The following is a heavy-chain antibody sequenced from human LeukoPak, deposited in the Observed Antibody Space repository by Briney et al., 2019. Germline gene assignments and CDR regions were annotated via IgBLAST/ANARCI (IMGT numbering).Heavy chain of an antibody. CDR2: ISSGGGSK. V-gene: IGHV3-23*01. CDR3: AKDLRNYSGGSCYSPAEDYYYGMDV. D-gene: IGHD2-15*01. CDR1: GFTFSSYA. Sequence: GGSLRLSCAASGFTFSSYAMNWVRQAPGKGLEWVSYISSGGGSKYYADSVKGRYTISRDNSKNSLYLQMNSLRAEETAVYYCAKDLRNYSGGSCYSPAEDYYYGMDVWGQGTTVTVSS. J-gene: IGHJ6*02.